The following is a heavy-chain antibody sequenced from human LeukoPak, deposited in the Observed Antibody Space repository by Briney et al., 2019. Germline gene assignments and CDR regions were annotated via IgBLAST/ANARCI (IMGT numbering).Heavy chain of an antibody. Sequence: KPSETLSLTCTVSGGSISSSSYYWGWIRQAPGKGLEWIGYIYSDGTTSYSPSLRSRVTISIDTSRNQFSLKLSSVTAADAAVYYCARDTRSYDTSGYYYFDYWGQGALVTVSS. CDR1: GGSISSSSYY. D-gene: IGHD3-22*01. CDR3: ARDTRSYDTSGYYYFDY. J-gene: IGHJ4*02. V-gene: IGHV4-61*01. CDR2: IYSDGTT.